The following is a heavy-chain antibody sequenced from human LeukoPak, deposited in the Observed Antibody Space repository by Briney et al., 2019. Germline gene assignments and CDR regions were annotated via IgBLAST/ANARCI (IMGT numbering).Heavy chain of an antibody. V-gene: IGHV3-21*01. J-gene: IGHJ3*02. CDR3: ARIPYSSSLTDAFDI. CDR1: GFTFSRYW. Sequence: MAGGSLRLSCAASGFTFSRYWMSWVRQAPGKGLEWASFISSSSTYIYYADSVKGRFTISRDNAKNSLFLQMNSLRGEDTAVYYCARIPYSSSLTDAFDIWGQGTMVTVYS. CDR2: ISSSSTYI. D-gene: IGHD6-6*01.